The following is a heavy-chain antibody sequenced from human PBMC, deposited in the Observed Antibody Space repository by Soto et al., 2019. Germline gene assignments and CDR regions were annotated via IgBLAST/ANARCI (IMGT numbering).Heavy chain of an antibody. D-gene: IGHD6-25*01. CDR2: INPNGGST. Sequence: ASVKVSCKASGYTLTNFYIHWVRQAPGQGLEWMGLINPNGGSTNYAHNFQGRVTITRDTSTSTVYMDLSSLRSEDTAVYYCARGHGSGDYWGRGTLVTVSS. CDR1: GYTLTNFY. V-gene: IGHV1-46*03. J-gene: IGHJ4*02. CDR3: ARGHGSGDY.